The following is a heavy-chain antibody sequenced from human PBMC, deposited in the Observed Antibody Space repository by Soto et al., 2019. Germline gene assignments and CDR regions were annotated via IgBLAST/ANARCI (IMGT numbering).Heavy chain of an antibody. J-gene: IGHJ3*02. Sequence: PGGSLRLSCAASGFTFGSYWMSWFRQAPGKGLEWVANIKQDGSEKYYVDSVKGRFTISRDNAKNSLYLQMNSLGAEDTAVYYCARAVFDYDFWSGPDAFDSWGQGTMVTVSS. D-gene: IGHD3-3*01. V-gene: IGHV3-7*01. CDR3: ARAVFDYDFWSGPDAFDS. CDR2: IKQDGSEK. CDR1: GFTFGSYW.